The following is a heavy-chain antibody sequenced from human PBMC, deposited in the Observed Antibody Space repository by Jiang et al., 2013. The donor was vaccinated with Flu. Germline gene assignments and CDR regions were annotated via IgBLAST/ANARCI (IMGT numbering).Heavy chain of an antibody. V-gene: IGHV1-58*01. CDR2: IVAGSGNT. CDR3: AAAPHYQLEGHQFYHYYYMDV. J-gene: IGHJ6*03. Sequence: VQWVRQARGQRLEWIGWIVAGSGNTNYAQKFQERVTITRDMSTATAYMELSSLKSGDTAVYYCAAAPHYQLEGHQFYHYYYMDVWGKGTTVTVSS. D-gene: IGHD2-2*01.